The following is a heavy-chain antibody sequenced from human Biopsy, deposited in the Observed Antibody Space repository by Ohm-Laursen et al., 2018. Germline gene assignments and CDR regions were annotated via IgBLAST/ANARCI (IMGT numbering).Heavy chain of an antibody. D-gene: IGHD4-17*01. CDR2: ISDGGTTI. J-gene: IGHJ6*02. CDR3: ATRVTPVTTLYYYAMDV. CDR1: GFPFSDYY. V-gene: IGHV3-11*01. Sequence: SLRLSCSASGFPFSDYYMRWIRQAPGKGLDWVSYISDGGTTIYYADSVKGRFTISRDNAKKSLYLQMNSLRAEDTAVYYCATRVTPVTTLYYYAMDVWGQGTTVTVSS.